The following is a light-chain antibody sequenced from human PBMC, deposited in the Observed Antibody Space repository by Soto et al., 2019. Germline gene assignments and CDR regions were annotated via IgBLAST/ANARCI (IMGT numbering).Light chain of an antibody. CDR3: QQYNNWPPWT. Sequence: EIVMTQSPATLSVSPGERATLSCRASQSVSSNLAWYQQKPGQAPRLLIYGASTRATGITARFSGSGSGTEFTLTISSLQSEDFAVYYRQQYNNWPPWTFGQGTKVEIK. CDR2: GAS. J-gene: IGKJ1*01. V-gene: IGKV3-15*01. CDR1: QSVSSN.